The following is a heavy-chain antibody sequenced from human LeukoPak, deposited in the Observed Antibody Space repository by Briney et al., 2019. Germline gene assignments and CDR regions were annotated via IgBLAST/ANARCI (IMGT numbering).Heavy chain of an antibody. J-gene: IGHJ3*02. CDR1: GGSISSGGYY. Sequence: PSQTLSLTCTVSGGSISSGGYYWSWIRQHPGKGLEWIGYIYCSGSTYYNPSLKSRVTISVDTSKNQFSLKLSSVTAADTAVYYCARLSLSCGGDCYSDSGAFDIWGQGTMVTVSS. CDR3: ARLSLSCGGDCYSDSGAFDI. D-gene: IGHD2-21*02. CDR2: IYCSGST. V-gene: IGHV4-31*03.